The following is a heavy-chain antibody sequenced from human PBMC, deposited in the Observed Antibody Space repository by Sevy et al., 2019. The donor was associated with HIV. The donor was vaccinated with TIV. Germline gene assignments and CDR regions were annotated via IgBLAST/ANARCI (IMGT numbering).Heavy chain of an antibody. CDR3: VREDNNAPRTILSFDI. CDR1: GYMFSDYN. J-gene: IGHJ3*02. Sequence: SVKVSCKATGYMFSDYNMHWVRQAPGQGLEWMALINPNSGVTIYAQKFRGRVSLTRDTSMSTAYMELSALTSDDTAVYYCVREDNNAPRTILSFDIWGQGTMVTVSS. D-gene: IGHD3-9*01. CDR2: INPNSGVT. V-gene: IGHV1-2*06.